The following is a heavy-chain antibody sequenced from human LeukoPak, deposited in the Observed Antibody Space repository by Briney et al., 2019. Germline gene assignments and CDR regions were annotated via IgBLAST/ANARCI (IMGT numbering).Heavy chain of an antibody. CDR1: GCTLNSGGYY. D-gene: IGHD3-10*01. CDR3: ARSITMGRGFDY. Sequence: SQTLSLTCTVSGCTLNSGGYYWLWIRQPTGKGLEWIRSIYYSGSTYYNPSLKSRLTITVNTSTNHSSLQLSTVTAADTAIYYCARSITMGRGFDYWGQGTLVTVSS. CDR2: IYYSGST. J-gene: IGHJ4*02. V-gene: IGHV4-31*03.